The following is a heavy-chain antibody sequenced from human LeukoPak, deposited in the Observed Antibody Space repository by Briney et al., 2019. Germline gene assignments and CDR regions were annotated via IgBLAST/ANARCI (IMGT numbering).Heavy chain of an antibody. D-gene: IGHD6-13*01. Sequence: GGSLRLSCAASEFSVGSNYMTRVRQAPGKGLEWVSLIYSGGSTYYADSVKGRFTISRDNSKNTLYLQMNSLKIEDTAVYYCTRLGGSSSWYLPHTTNDAFDIWGQGTMVTVSS. CDR3: TRLGGSSSWYLPHTTNDAFDI. J-gene: IGHJ3*02. V-gene: IGHV3-66*04. CDR2: IYSGGST. CDR1: EFSVGSNY.